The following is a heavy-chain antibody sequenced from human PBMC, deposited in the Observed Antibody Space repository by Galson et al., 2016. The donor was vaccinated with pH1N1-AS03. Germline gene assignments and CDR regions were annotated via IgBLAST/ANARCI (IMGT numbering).Heavy chain of an antibody. CDR3: ARVLVGAAGCDY. CDR1: GFIFSHYW. J-gene: IGHJ4*02. V-gene: IGHV3-74*01. CDR2: INGDGRDT. Sequence: SLRLSCAVSGFIFSHYWMYWVRQAPGKGLEWVSRINGDGRDTYYADSVKGRFTISRNNAKNTLFLQMNSLRVDDTALYYCARVLVGAAGCDYWGQGTLVTVSS. D-gene: IGHD2-15*01.